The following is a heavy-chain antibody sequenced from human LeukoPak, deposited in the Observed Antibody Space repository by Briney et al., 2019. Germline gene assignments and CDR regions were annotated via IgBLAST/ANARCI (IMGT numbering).Heavy chain of an antibody. CDR1: GFTFSSYE. J-gene: IGHJ4*02. CDR3: ARSYYFYDFWSGYYN. D-gene: IGHD3-3*01. Sequence: PGGSLRLSCAASGFTFSSYEMNWVRQAPGKGLEWVSYISSSGSTIYYPDSVKGRFTISRDNAKNSLYLQMNSLRAEDTAVYYCARSYYFYDFWSGYYNWGQGTLVTVSS. CDR2: ISSSGSTI. V-gene: IGHV3-48*03.